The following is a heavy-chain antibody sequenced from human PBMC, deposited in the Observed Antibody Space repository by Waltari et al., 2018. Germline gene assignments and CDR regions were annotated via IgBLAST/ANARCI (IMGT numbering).Heavy chain of an antibody. CDR2: IGYGGGET. V-gene: IGHV3-23*01. CDR1: GFTFSSQA. Sequence: EVHLLESGGALVQPGGSLRLSCAASGFTFSSQAMSWVRQAPGKGLEWVSVIGYGGGETYYSDSVKGRFTISRDDSKNAVYLQMNTLRVEDTAVYYCATAGYSGYDFPRWGQGTLVTVSS. J-gene: IGHJ4*02. CDR3: ATAGYSGYDFPR. D-gene: IGHD5-12*01.